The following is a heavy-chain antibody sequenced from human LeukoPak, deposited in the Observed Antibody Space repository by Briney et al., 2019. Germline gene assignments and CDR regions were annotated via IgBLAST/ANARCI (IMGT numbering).Heavy chain of an antibody. J-gene: IGHJ4*02. CDR1: GGSISGSY. Sequence: SETLSLTCTVSGGSISGSYWSWLRQPPGKGLEWIGYIYYSGSTNYNPSLKSRVTISVDTSKNQFSLELSSVTAADTAVYYCASSYSSGWYFDYWGQGTLVTVSS. CDR3: ASSYSSGWYFDY. D-gene: IGHD6-19*01. V-gene: IGHV4-59*08. CDR2: IYYSGST.